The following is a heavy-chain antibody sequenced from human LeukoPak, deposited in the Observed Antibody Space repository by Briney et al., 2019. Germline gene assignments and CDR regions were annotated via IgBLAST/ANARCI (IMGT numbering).Heavy chain of an antibody. J-gene: IGHJ4*02. CDR3: VKDHTGKEDK. CDR2: IDPYETPTTT. D-gene: IGHD1-1*01. CDR1: GFTFGSFW. Sequence: GGSLRLSCAASGFTFGSFWMHWDRQVPGKGLVWVSRIDPYETPTTTTYADSVRGRFTVSRDNAKNTLYLQTSSLRVEDTAVYYCVKDHTGKEDKWGQGTLVTVSS. V-gene: IGHV3-74*03.